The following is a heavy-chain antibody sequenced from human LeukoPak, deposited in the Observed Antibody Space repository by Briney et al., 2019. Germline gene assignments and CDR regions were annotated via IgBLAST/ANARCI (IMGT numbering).Heavy chain of an antibody. J-gene: IGHJ4*02. D-gene: IGHD7-27*01. CDR2: ISSSSSSTI. Sequence: GGSLRLSCAASGFTFSSYSMNWVRQAPGKGLEWVSYISSSSSSTIYYADSVKGRFTISRDNAKNSLYLQMNSLRDEDTAVYYCARNKLGSVLGNYWGQGTLVTVSS. CDR3: ARNKLGSVLGNY. V-gene: IGHV3-48*02. CDR1: GFTFSSYS.